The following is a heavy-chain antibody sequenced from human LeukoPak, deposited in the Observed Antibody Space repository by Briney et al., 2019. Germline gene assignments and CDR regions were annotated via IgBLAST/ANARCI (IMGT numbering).Heavy chain of an antibody. CDR3: ARDLTYYGSGSYYFPPDY. CDR2: ISYDGSNK. V-gene: IGHV3-30-3*01. CDR1: GFTFSSYA. D-gene: IGHD3-10*01. Sequence: GGSLRLSCAASGFTFSSYAMHWVRQAPGKGLEWVAVISYDGSNKYYADSVKGRFTISRDNSKNTLYLQMNSLRAEDTAVYYCARDLTYYGSGSYYFPPDYWGQGTLVTVPS. J-gene: IGHJ4*02.